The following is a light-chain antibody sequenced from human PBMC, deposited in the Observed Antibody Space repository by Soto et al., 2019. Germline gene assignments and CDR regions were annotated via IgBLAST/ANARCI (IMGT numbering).Light chain of an antibody. CDR2: DVS. CDR3: CSYAGSDTLYV. J-gene: IGLJ1*01. Sequence: QSDLTQPRSVSGSPGQSVTISCTGTSTDVGGYNYVSWYQQHPGKVPKLMLYDVSKRPSGVPDRFSGSKSGNTASLTISGLQAEDEADYYCCSYAGSDTLYVFGSGTKVTVL. CDR1: STDVGGYNY. V-gene: IGLV2-11*01.